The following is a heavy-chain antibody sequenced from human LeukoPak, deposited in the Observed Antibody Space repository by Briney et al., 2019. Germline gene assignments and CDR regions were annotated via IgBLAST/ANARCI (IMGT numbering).Heavy chain of an antibody. CDR3: ATSYDILTGYYL. CDR2: IIPIFGTA. Sequence: GSSVKVSCKASGGTFSSYAISWVRQAPGQGLEWMEGIIPIFGTANYAQKFQGRVTITADESTSTAYMELSSLRSEDTAVYYCATSYDILTGYYLWGQGTLVTVSS. V-gene: IGHV1-69*01. D-gene: IGHD3-9*01. CDR1: GGTFSSYA. J-gene: IGHJ5*02.